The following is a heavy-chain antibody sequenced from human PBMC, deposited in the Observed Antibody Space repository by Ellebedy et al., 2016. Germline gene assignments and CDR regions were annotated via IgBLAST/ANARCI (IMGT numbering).Heavy chain of an antibody. CDR1: GYSFTSYA. D-gene: IGHD3-10*01. CDR2: INAGNGNT. J-gene: IGHJ4*02. V-gene: IGHV1-3*01. Sequence: ASVKVSCKGSGYSFTSYAMHWVRQAPGQRLEWMGWINAGNGNTKYSQKFQGRVTITRDTSASTAYMELSSLRSEDTAVYYCARDIVRGTMVRGVVITADNWGQGTLVTVSS. CDR3: ARDIVRGTMVRGVVITADN.